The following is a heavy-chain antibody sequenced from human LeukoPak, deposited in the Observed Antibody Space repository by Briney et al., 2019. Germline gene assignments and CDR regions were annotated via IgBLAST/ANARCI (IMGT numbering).Heavy chain of an antibody. CDR1: GYSLTRYH. D-gene: IGHD1-1*01. J-gene: IGHJ4*02. CDR2: IDPNGVST. V-gene: IGHV1-46*01. CDR3: ARMTTGVLDY. Sequence: ASVKVSCKASGYSLTRYHMSWVRQAPGQGPEWMGIIDPNGVSTSYVQKFQGRVTMTRDTSTSTFYMELSSLRSEDTAVYYCARMTTGVLDYWGQGTPVTVSS.